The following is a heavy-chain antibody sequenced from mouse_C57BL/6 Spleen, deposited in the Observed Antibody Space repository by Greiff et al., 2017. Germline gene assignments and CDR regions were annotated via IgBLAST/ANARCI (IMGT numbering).Heavy chain of an antibody. D-gene: IGHD1-1*01. CDR2: IRLKSDNYAT. Sequence: EVKVEESGGGLVQPGGSMKLSCVASGFTFSNYWMNWVRQSPEKGLEWVAQIRLKSDNYATHSAESVKGRFTISRDVSKSSIYLQMDNLRAEDTGIYYCTGEGALLTTVVEGAWGYWGQGTTLAVSS. CDR3: TGEGALLTTVVEGAWGY. V-gene: IGHV6-3*01. J-gene: IGHJ2*01. CDR1: GFTFSNYW.